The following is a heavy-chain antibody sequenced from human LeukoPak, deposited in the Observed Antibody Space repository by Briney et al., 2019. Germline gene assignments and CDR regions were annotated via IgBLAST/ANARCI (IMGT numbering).Heavy chain of an antibody. V-gene: IGHV3-11*01. D-gene: IGHD3-22*01. Sequence: GGSLRLSCAASGFTLSDYYMSWIRQAPGKGLEWVSYISSSGSTIYYADSVKGRFTISRDNAKNSLYLQMNSLRAEDTAVYYCATSLHYYDSSPRSEWGQGTLVTVSS. CDR2: ISSSGSTI. J-gene: IGHJ4*02. CDR3: ATSLHYYDSSPRSE. CDR1: GFTLSDYY.